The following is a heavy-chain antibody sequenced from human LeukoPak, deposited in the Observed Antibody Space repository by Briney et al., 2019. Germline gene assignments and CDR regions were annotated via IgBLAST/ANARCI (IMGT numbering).Heavy chain of an antibody. CDR1: GYTFTSYG. CDR3: ARVASSGWYWDTYYFDY. CDR2: ISAYNGNT. J-gene: IGHJ4*02. Sequence: GASVRVSCKASGYTFTSYGISWVRQAPGQGLEWMGWISAYNGNTNYAQKLQGRVTMTTDTSTSTAYMELRSLRSDDTAVYYCARVASSGWYWDTYYFDYWGQGTLVTVSS. D-gene: IGHD6-19*01. V-gene: IGHV1-18*01.